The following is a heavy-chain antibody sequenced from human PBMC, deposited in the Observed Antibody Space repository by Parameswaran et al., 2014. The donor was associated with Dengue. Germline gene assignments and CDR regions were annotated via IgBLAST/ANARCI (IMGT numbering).Heavy chain of an antibody. D-gene: IGHD3-10*01. CDR3: ARENGSGSYSYYYYGMDA. J-gene: IGHJ6*02. Sequence: VRQAPGKGLEWIGYIYYSGSTNYNPSLKSRVTISVDTSKNQFSLKLSSVTAADTAVYYCARENGSGSYSYYYYGMDAWGQGTTVTVSS. V-gene: IGHV4-59*01. CDR2: IYYSGST.